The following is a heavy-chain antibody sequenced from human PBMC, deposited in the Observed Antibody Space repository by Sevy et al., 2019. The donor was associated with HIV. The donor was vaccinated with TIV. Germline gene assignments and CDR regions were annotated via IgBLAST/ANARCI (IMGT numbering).Heavy chain of an antibody. CDR1: GFTFSNYW. V-gene: IGHV3-7*01. CDR2: INQNGSEK. D-gene: IGHD1-1*01. CDR3: AREQINGSERDYFRF. Sequence: GGSLRLSCAASGFTFSNYWMSWVRQAPGKGLECVANINQNGSEKYYLDSVKGRFNVSRDNAKNSLYLQMNSLRAEDSAVYSCAREQINGSERDYFRFWGQGTLVTVSS. J-gene: IGHJ4*02.